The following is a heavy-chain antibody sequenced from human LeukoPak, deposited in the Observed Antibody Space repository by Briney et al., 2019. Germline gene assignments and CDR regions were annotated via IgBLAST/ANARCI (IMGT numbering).Heavy chain of an antibody. CDR1: GGTFSNYA. D-gene: IGHD1-26*01. V-gene: IGHV1-69*13. Sequence: GASVKVSCKASGGTFSNYAISWVRQAPGQGLEWMGGIIPIFGTTNYTQKFQGRVTITADESTSTAYMELSSLRSEDTAVYYCARAPYSGSYPLLYNYGLDVWGQGTTVIVSS. CDR2: IIPIFGTT. CDR3: ARAPYSGSYPLLYNYGLDV. J-gene: IGHJ6*02.